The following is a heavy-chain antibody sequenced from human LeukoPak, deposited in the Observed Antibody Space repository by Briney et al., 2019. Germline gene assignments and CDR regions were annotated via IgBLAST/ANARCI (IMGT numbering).Heavy chain of an antibody. CDR2: ITSSSSYI. V-gene: IGHV3-21*01. CDR3: TRSDDYGDYLVDY. Sequence: GGSLRLSCAASGFTFSTYAMNWVRQAPGKGLEWVSTITSSSSYIYYADSMKGRFTTSRDNAKNSLYLQMTSLRAEDTAVYYCTRSDDYGDYLVDYWGQGTLVTASS. J-gene: IGHJ4*02. CDR1: GFTFSTYA. D-gene: IGHD4-17*01.